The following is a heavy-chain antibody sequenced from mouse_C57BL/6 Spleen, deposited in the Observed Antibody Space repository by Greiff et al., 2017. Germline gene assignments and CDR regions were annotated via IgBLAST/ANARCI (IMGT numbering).Heavy chain of an antibody. Sequence: QVQLQQPGAELVRPGSSVKLSCKASGYTFTSYWMDWVKQRPGPGLEWIGNIYPSDSETHYNQKFKDKATLTVDKSSSTAYMQLSSLTSEDSAVYYCAKGWLLDYWGQGTTLTVSS. CDR3: AKGWLLDY. V-gene: IGHV1-61*01. D-gene: IGHD2-3*01. J-gene: IGHJ2*01. CDR1: GYTFTSYW. CDR2: IYPSDSET.